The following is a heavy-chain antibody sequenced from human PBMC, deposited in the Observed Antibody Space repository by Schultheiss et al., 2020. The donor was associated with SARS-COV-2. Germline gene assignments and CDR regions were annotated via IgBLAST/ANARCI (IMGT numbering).Heavy chain of an antibody. Sequence: GESLKISCAASGFTFSSYAMSWVRQAPGKGLEWVSSISSSSSYIYYADSVKGRFTISRDNAKNSLYLQMNSLRAEDTAVYYCARDPQGVVTAIRGWFDPWGQGTLVTVSS. V-gene: IGHV3-21*01. CDR3: ARDPQGVVTAIRGWFDP. CDR1: GFTFSSYA. D-gene: IGHD2-21*02. CDR2: ISSSSSYI. J-gene: IGHJ5*02.